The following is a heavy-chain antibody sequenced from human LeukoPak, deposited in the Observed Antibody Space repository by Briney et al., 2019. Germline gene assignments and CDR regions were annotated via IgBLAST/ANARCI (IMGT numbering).Heavy chain of an antibody. D-gene: IGHD1-26*01. Sequence: GASVKVSCKASGYTFTGYYMHWVRQAPGQGLEWMGWINPNNGGTNYAQKFQGRVTMTRDTSISTAYMELGRLRSDDTAVYYCARDSHIVGATYYFDYWGQGTLVTVSS. CDR3: ARDSHIVGATYYFDY. V-gene: IGHV1-2*02. CDR2: INPNNGGT. J-gene: IGHJ4*02. CDR1: GYTFTGYY.